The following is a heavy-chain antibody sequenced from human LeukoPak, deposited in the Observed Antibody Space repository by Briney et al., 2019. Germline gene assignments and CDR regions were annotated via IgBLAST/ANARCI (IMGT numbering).Heavy chain of an antibody. Sequence: GGSLRLSCAASGFTFSSYSMNWVRQAPGKGLEWVSSISSSSSYIYYADSVKGRFTISRDNAKNSLYLQMNSLRAEDTAVYYCAKGGIAVAVIDYWGQGTLVTVSS. J-gene: IGHJ4*02. CDR1: GFTFSSYS. CDR3: AKGGIAVAVIDY. V-gene: IGHV3-21*01. CDR2: ISSSSSYI. D-gene: IGHD6-19*01.